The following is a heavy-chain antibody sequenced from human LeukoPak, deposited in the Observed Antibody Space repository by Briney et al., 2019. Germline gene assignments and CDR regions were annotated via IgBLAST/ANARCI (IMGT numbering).Heavy chain of an antibody. CDR1: GGSLNSGSYY. J-gene: IGHJ6*03. D-gene: IGHD3-16*01. V-gene: IGHV4-61*02. Sequence: SETLSLPCTVSGGSLNSGSYYWSWIRQPAGKGLEGIGRIYTSGSPNYNPSLKSRVTISVDTSKNQVSLKLSSVTAADTAVYYCARDGGGPVGYYYYMDVWGKGTTVTVSS. CDR2: IYTSGSP. CDR3: ARDGGGPVGYYYYMDV.